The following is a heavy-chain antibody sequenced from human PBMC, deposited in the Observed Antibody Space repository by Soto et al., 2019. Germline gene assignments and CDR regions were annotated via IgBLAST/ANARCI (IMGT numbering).Heavy chain of an antibody. CDR1: GGSISSYY. V-gene: IGHV4-59*01. D-gene: IGHD3-3*01. Sequence: SETLSLTCTVSGGSISSYYWSWIRQPPGKGLEWIGYIYYSGSTNYNPSLKSRVTISVDTSKNQFSLTLSSVTAADTAVYYCAREKKRITIFGVALNWFDPWGQRTLVTVSS. CDR3: AREKKRITIFGVALNWFDP. J-gene: IGHJ5*02. CDR2: IYYSGST.